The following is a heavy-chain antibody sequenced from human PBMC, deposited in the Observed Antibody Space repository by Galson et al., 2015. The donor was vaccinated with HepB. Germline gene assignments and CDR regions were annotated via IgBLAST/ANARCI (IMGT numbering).Heavy chain of an antibody. CDR3: ARGHGLTYYYGSGSSVYNWFDP. CDR2: IYYSGST. V-gene: IGHV4-39*01. D-gene: IGHD3-10*01. Sequence: ETLSLTCPVSGGSISSSSYYWGWIRQPPGKGLEWIGSIYYSGSTYYNPSLKSRVTISVDTSKNQFSLKLSSVTAADTAVYYCARGHGLTYYYGSGSSVYNWFDPWGQGTLVTVSS. CDR1: GGSISSSSYY. J-gene: IGHJ5*02.